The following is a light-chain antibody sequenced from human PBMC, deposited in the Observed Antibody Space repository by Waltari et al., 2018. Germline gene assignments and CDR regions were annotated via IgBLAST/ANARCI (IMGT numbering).Light chain of an antibody. CDR2: WAS. CDR1: QNLLYTSNKNY. V-gene: IGKV4-1*01. CDR3: QKCYVNPIT. J-gene: IGKJ5*01. Sequence: DIVMNQSPDSLAVSLGERATINCKSSQNLLYTSNKNYLSWYQQKPGQPPKLLIYWASGRQSLLPERFSRSESHTDFTLHICSVEAQDVSVYYWQKCYVNPITFRQCTRLGSK.